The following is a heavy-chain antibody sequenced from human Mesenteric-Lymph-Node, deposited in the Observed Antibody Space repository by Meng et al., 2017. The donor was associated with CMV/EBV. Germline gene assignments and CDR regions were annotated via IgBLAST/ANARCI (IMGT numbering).Heavy chain of an antibody. V-gene: IGHV4-38-2*02. CDR3: ARRIAARGGGFDY. CDR2: IYHSGST. Sequence: SETLSLTCTVSGYSISSGYYWDWIRQPPGKGLEWIGSIYHSGSTFYNPSLKTRVTISVDTSKTQFSLKLSSVTAADTAVYYCARRIAARGGGFDYWGQGTLVTVSS. D-gene: IGHD6-6*01. CDR1: GYSISSGYY. J-gene: IGHJ4*02.